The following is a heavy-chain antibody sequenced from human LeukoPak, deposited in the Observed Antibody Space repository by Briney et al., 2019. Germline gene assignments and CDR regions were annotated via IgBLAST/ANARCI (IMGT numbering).Heavy chain of an antibody. J-gene: IGHJ6*03. CDR2: IYTSGST. CDR1: GGSISSYY. Sequence: PSETLSLTCTVSGGSISSYYWSWIRQPAGEGLEWIGRIYTSGSTNYNPSLKSRVTISVDKSKNQFSLKLSSVTAADTAVYYCARGLVVPAALRYYYYMDVWGKGTTVSVSS. CDR3: ARGLVVPAALRYYYYMDV. V-gene: IGHV4-4*07. D-gene: IGHD2-2*01.